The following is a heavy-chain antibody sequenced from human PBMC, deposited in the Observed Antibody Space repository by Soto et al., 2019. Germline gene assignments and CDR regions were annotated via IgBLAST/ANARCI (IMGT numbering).Heavy chain of an antibody. J-gene: IGHJ5*02. CDR1: GVSVTNGDYY. V-gene: IGHV4-30-4*01. CDR2: IYYSETT. Sequence: SETLSLTCTVSGVSVTNGDYYWSWMRQSPGKGLEWIGNIYYSETTRYNPSLNSRLSISIDTSRNRFSLQLTSVTAADTAIYYCAGQRRGGYWFDPWGQGTLVTVS. CDR3: AGQRRGGYWFDP.